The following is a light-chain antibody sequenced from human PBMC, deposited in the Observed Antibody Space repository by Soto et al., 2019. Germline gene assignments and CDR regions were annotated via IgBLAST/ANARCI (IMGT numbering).Light chain of an antibody. J-gene: IGLJ1*01. CDR3: QLWDSVSDHYYV. CDR1: NIGGKS. Sequence: SSELTQPPSVSVAPGQTASITCGGNNIGGKSVHWYQQKPGQAPVLVVFDDRDRPSGIPERFSGSNSGNTATLTISRVEAGDEADYYCQLWDSVSDHYYVFGAGTKVTVL. CDR2: DDR. V-gene: IGLV3-21*02.